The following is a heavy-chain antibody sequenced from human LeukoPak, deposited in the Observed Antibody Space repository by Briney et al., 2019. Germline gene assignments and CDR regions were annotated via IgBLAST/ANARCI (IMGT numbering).Heavy chain of an antibody. J-gene: IGHJ4*02. V-gene: IGHV1-24*01. CDR1: GFTFAELS. CDR3: ARDSAVASDY. CDR2: FDPEDGET. Sequence: ASVKVSCKVSGFTFAELSMHWVRQAPGKGLEWMGGFDPEDGETIYAQKFQGRVTMTEDTSTDTAYMDLSSLRYEDTAVYYCARDSAVASDYWGQGTLVTVSS. D-gene: IGHD6-19*01.